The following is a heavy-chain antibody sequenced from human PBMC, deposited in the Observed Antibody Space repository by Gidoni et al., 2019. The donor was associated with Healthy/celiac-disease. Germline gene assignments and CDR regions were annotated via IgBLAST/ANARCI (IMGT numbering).Heavy chain of an antibody. J-gene: IGHJ4*02. V-gene: IGHV3-23*01. D-gene: IGHD3-16*01. Sequence: EVQLLESGGGLVQPGGSLRLSCAASGFTFSSYAMSWVRQAPGKGLEWFSAISGSGGRPYYADSVKGRFTISRDNSKNTLYLQMNSLRAEDTAVYYCAKDWGSVGGYWGQGTLVTVSS. CDR1: GFTFSSYA. CDR3: AKDWGSVGGY. CDR2: ISGSGGRP.